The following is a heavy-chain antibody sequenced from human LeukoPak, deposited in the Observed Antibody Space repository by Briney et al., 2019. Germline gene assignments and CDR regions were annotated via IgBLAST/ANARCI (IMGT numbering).Heavy chain of an antibody. CDR2: IKQDGSEK. V-gene: IGHV3-7*05. CDR3: ARDTGAVTGIEDYFDY. CDR1: GFTFSSYW. J-gene: IGHJ4*02. Sequence: GGSLRLSCAASGFTFSSYWMSWVRQAPGKGLEWVGNIKQDGSEKYYVDSVEGRFTISRDNAKNSLYLQMNSLRVEDTAVYYCARDTGAVTGIEDYFDYWGQGTLVTVSS. D-gene: IGHD6-19*01.